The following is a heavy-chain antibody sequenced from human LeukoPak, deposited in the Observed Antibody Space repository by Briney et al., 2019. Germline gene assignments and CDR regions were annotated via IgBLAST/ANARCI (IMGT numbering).Heavy chain of an antibody. CDR3: ARATYQSDARGYYSFALFDY. J-gene: IGHJ4*02. V-gene: IGHV3-74*03. CDR2: INREGTST. D-gene: IGHD3-22*01. CDR1: GFSFNTYR. Sequence: PGGSLRLSCAASGFSFNTYRVHWGRQAPGQGLMWVSRINREGTSTKYADSVKGRFTISRDKAKNARYLQIDRLRVKGTAVYYCARATYQSDARGYYSFALFDYWGQGARVTVSS.